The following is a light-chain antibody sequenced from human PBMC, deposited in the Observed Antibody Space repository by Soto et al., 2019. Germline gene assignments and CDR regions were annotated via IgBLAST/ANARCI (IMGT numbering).Light chain of an antibody. V-gene: IGKV4-1*01. CDR1: QSVLYNSNNKNY. J-gene: IGKJ1*01. CDR2: WAS. CDR3: QQYGSSPT. Sequence: DIVMTQSPDSLAVSLGERATINCKSSQSVLYNSNNKNYLAWYQQKPGQPPKLLIYWASTRESGVPDRVSGSGSGTDFTLTISRLEPEDFAVYYCQQYGSSPTFGQGTKVDIK.